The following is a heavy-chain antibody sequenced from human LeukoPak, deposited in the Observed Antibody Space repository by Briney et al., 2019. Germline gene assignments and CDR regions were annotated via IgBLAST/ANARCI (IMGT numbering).Heavy chain of an antibody. V-gene: IGHV3-30-3*01. D-gene: IGHD6-19*01. Sequence: GGSLRLSCAASGFTFSSYAMHWVRQAPGKGLEWVAVISYDGSNKYYADSVKGRFTISRDNSKNTLYLQMNSLRAEDTAVYYCARDRYSSGWGAFDYWGQGTLVTVSS. CDR2: ISYDGSNK. J-gene: IGHJ4*02. CDR3: ARDRYSSGWGAFDY. CDR1: GFTFSSYA.